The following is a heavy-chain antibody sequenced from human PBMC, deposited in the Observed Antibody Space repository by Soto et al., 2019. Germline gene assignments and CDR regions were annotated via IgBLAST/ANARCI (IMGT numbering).Heavy chain of an antibody. V-gene: IGHV4-59*11. Sequence: SETLSLTCTVSGGSISGHYWTWIRQSPGKGLEWIGYIFYSGSTNYNPSLKSRVTISVDTSKNQFSLKMSSVTAADTAVYYCARVGSSGWSPDYWGRGTLVTVSS. CDR1: GGSISGHY. CDR2: IFYSGST. D-gene: IGHD6-19*01. J-gene: IGHJ4*02. CDR3: ARVGSSGWSPDY.